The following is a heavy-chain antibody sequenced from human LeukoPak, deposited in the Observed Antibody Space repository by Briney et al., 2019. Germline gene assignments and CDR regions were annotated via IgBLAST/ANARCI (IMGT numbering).Heavy chain of an antibody. V-gene: IGHV3-48*01. CDR1: GFTFSSYG. J-gene: IGHJ3*02. CDR2: ISSSSSTI. Sequence: PGRSLRLSCAASGFTFSSYGMHWVRQAPGKGLEWVSYISSSSSTIYYADSVKGRFTISRDNAKNSLYLQMNSLRAEDTAVYYCARDQHLSASDAFDIWGQGTMVTVSS. D-gene: IGHD3-16*02. CDR3: ARDQHLSASDAFDI.